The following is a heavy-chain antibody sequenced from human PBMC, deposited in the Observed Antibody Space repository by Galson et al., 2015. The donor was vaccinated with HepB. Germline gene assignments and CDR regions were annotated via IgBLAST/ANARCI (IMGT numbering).Heavy chain of an antibody. CDR3: ARGAGDANKNDYYYFALDV. D-gene: IGHD5-24*01. Sequence: SLRLSCAASGFSFSDHYMDWVRQAPGEGLEWVARSRNKGNGYTTEYAASVKGRFTISRDESQNSLFLQMNSLNPEDTAVYYCARGAGDANKNDYYYFALDVWGRGTTVTVSS. CDR1: GFSFSDHY. V-gene: IGHV3-72*01. J-gene: IGHJ6*02. CDR2: SRNKGNGYTT.